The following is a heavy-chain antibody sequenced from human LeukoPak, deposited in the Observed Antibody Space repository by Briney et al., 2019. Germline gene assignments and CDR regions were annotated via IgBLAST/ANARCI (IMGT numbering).Heavy chain of an antibody. CDR2: IIPILGIA. V-gene: IGHV1-69*04. CDR1: GGTFSSYA. J-gene: IGHJ4*02. D-gene: IGHD5-12*01. Sequence: GSSVKVSCKASGGTFSSYAISWVRQAPGQGLEWMGRIIPILGIANYAQKFQGRVTITADKSTSTAYMELSSLRSEDTAVYYCASQASGYEKDYWGQGTLVTVSS. CDR3: ASQASGYEKDY.